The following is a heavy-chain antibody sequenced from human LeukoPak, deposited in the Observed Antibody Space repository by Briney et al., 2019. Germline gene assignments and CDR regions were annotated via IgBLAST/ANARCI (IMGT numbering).Heavy chain of an antibody. CDR2: ISSISSYI. CDR3: ARGYCTNGVCYRPYYFDY. J-gene: IGHJ4*02. Sequence: GGSLRLSCAASGFTFSSYSMNWVRQAPGKWLEWVSSISSISSYIYYADSVKGRFTISRDNAKNSLYLQMNSLRAEDTAVYYCARGYCTNGVCYRPYYFDYWGQGTLVTVSS. D-gene: IGHD2-8*01. CDR1: GFTFSSYS. V-gene: IGHV3-21*01.